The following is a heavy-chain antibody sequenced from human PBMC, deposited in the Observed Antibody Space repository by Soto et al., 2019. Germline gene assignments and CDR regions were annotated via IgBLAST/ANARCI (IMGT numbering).Heavy chain of an antibody. CDR2: IYWDNDK. Sequence: TLSLTCTVSGGTIRSWYWSWIRQPPGKGLEWIGFIYWDNDKRYSPSLKSRLTITKDTSENQVILTMTNMDPVDTGKYYCAQSRCGGDCLQSYASHYYYGVDVWGQGTTVTVSS. CDR1: GGTIRSWYW. V-gene: IGHV2-5*08. J-gene: IGHJ6*02. D-gene: IGHD2-21*02. CDR3: AQSRCGGDCLQSYASHYYYGVDV.